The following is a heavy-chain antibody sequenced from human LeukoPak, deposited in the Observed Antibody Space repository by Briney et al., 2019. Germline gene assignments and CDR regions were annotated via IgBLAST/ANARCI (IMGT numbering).Heavy chain of an antibody. CDR3: ARETTVVTPGRSDVFDI. CDR2: IYYSGST. Sequence: SETLSLTCTISGGSISSHYWNWIRQPPGKGLEWIGYIYYSGSTNYNPSLKSRVTISVDTSKNQFSLKLSSVTAADTAVYYCARETTVVTPGRSDVFDIWGQGTMVTVSS. CDR1: GGSISSHY. V-gene: IGHV4-59*11. J-gene: IGHJ3*02. D-gene: IGHD4-23*01.